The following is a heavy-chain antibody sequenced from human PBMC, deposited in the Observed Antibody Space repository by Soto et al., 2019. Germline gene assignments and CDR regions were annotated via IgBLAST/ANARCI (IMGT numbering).Heavy chain of an antibody. CDR3: ATAPVHFY. Sequence: ASVKVSCKASGYSFTSYAMHWVRQAPGQRLEWMGWINTANGNAQYSQKFQGRVTITRDTSASTAYMELSSLTSEDTAVYYCATAPVHFYWGQGTPVTVSS. J-gene: IGHJ4*02. V-gene: IGHV1-3*04. CDR1: GYSFTSYA. CDR2: INTANGNA. D-gene: IGHD3-3*02.